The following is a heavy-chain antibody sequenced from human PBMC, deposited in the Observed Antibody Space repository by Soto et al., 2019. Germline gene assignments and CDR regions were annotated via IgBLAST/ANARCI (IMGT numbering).Heavy chain of an antibody. J-gene: IGHJ4*02. V-gene: IGHV1-46*01. Sequence: AASVKVSCKASGYTFTAYHMHWLRQAPGQGLEWVGIINPSLGTANYAQKFQGRVAMTWDTSTTTVYMELSSLRSDDTAVYYCARAPYSRTSFHFDFWGQGTLVTVSS. D-gene: IGHD3-22*01. CDR3: ARAPYSRTSFHFDF. CDR1: GYTFTAYH. CDR2: INPSLGTA.